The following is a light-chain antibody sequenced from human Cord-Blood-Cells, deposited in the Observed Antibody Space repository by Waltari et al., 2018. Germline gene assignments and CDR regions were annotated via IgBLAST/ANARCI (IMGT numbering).Light chain of an antibody. V-gene: IGLV2-14*03. CDR2: DVS. CDR1: STDVVGNNY. CDR3: SSYTSSNTWV. Sequence: QTALTQPASVSGSPGQSITIPCTGTSTDVVGNNYVSWYQPHPGKAPKLMIYDVSNRPSGVSKRFSGSKSGNTASLTISGLQAEDEADYYCSSYTSSNTWVFGGGTKLTVL. J-gene: IGLJ3*02.